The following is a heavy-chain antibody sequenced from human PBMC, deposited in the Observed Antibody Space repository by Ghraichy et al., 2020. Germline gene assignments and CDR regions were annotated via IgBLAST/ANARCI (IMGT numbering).Heavy chain of an antibody. Sequence: SETLSLTCTVSGGSISSSSYYWGWIRQPPGKGLEWIGSIYYSGSTYYNPSLKSRVTISVDTSKNQFSLKLSSVTAADTAVYYCAPNIFGVVIMGGYFDYWGQGPLVTVSS. V-gene: IGHV4-39*07. D-gene: IGHD3-3*02. CDR2: IYYSGST. CDR3: APNIFGVVIMGGYFDY. CDR1: GGSISSSSYY. J-gene: IGHJ4*02.